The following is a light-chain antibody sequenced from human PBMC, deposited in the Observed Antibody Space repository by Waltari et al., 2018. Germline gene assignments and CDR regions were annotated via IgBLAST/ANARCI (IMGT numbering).Light chain of an antibody. V-gene: IGLV1-40*01. CDR3: QSYDSSLGGSV. J-gene: IGLJ2*01. CDR2: GNT. CDR1: NYNIGAGYD. Sequence: QSVLTQPPSVSGAPGQRVTISCTGTNYNIGAGYDVNWYQQLPGEAPKLLIYGNTNRPAGVPDRVSGSKSGPSASLAITGLQAEDEADYYCQSYDSSLGGSVFGGGTKLTVL.